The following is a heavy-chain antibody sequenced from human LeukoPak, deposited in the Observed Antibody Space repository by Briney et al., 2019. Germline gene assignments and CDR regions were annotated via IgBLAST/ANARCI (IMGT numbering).Heavy chain of an antibody. Sequence: PGRSLRLSCTASGFTFGDYAMSWVRQAPGKGLEWVGFIRSKAYGGTTEYAASVKGRFTISRDDSKSIAYLQMNSLKTEDTAVYCCTREAKYYDFWSGYLWSYFDYWGQGTLVTVSS. J-gene: IGHJ4*02. CDR3: TREAKYYDFWSGYLWSYFDY. CDR2: IRSKAYGGTT. V-gene: IGHV3-49*04. D-gene: IGHD3-3*01. CDR1: GFTFGDYA.